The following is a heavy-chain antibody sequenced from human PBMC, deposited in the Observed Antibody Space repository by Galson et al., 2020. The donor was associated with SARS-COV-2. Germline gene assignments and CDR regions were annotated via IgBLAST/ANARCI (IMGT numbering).Heavy chain of an antibody. Sequence: ASETLSLTCTVSGGSISSSSYYWGWIRQPPGKGLEWIGSIYYSGSTYYNPSLKSRVTISVDTSKNQFSLKLSSVTAADTAVYYCARVGYGDYALSYWGQGTLVTVSS. CDR2: IYYSGST. CDR3: ARVGYGDYALSY. D-gene: IGHD4-17*01. CDR1: GGSISSSSYY. J-gene: IGHJ4*02. V-gene: IGHV4-39*07.